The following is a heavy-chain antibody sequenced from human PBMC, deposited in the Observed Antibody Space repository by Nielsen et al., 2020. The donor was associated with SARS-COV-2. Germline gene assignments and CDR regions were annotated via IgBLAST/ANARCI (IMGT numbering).Heavy chain of an antibody. CDR2: IYYSGNT. J-gene: IGHJ4*02. CDR1: GGSITTYY. V-gene: IGHV4-59*13. D-gene: IGHD7-27*01. Sequence: SESLSLTCAVSGGSITTYYWHWIRHFPGKGLEWIGYIYYSGNTNYNPSLKSRVTISVDTSKTQFYLKLSSVTAADTAVYYCARDDDNWGSLAYWGQGTLVTVSS. CDR3: ARDDDNWGSLAY.